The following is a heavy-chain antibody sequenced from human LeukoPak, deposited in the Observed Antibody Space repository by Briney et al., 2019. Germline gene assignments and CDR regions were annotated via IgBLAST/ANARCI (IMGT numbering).Heavy chain of an antibody. CDR3: ARGQFGELPMDIDY. Sequence: SQTLSLTCTVSGGAISSGDYYSSWIRQPPGKSLECIGYIYYSGSTYYNPSLKSRVTISVDTSKNQFSLKLSSVTAADTAVYYCARGQFGELPMDIDYWGQGTLVTVSS. V-gene: IGHV4-30-4*01. CDR1: GGAISSGDYY. D-gene: IGHD3-10*01. CDR2: IYYSGST. J-gene: IGHJ4*02.